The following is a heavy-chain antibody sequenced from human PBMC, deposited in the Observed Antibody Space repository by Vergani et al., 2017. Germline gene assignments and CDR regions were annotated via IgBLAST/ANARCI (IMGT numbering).Heavy chain of an antibody. CDR2: ISTNGGTT. V-gene: IGHV3-64D*06. D-gene: IGHD6-13*01. Sequence: EVQLVESVGGLVQPGGSLRLSCSTFGFTFSSYAMYWVRQAPGKGLEFVSSISTNGGTTYYADSVKGRFTHSRDNSESTLHLQMTSLRAEDTAVYYCANIAAPGSGGRGTGNWGQGTLVTVSS. J-gene: IGHJ4*02. CDR1: GFTFSSYA. CDR3: ANIAAPGSGGRGTGN.